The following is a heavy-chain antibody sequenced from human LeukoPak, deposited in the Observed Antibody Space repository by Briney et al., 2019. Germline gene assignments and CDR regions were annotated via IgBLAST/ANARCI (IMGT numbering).Heavy chain of an antibody. CDR2: ISYDGSNK. Sequence: GGSLRLSCAASGFTFSSYAMHWVRQAPGKGLEWVAVISYDGSNKYYADSVKGRFTISRDNSKNTLYLQMNSLRAEGTAVYYCARDPAMVGGDYFDYWGQGTLVTVSS. CDR3: ARDPAMVGGDYFDY. J-gene: IGHJ4*02. CDR1: GFTFSSYA. V-gene: IGHV3-30-3*01. D-gene: IGHD5-18*01.